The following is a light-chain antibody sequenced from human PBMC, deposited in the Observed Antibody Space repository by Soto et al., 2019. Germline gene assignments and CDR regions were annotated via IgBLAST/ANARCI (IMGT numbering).Light chain of an antibody. CDR3: CSYAGSYTYV. CDR1: SSNVGGYNY. J-gene: IGLJ1*01. Sequence: QFALTQPRSVSGSPGQSVTISCTGTSSNVGGYNYVSWYQQHPGKAPKLMIYDVSKRPSGVPDRFSGSKSGNTASLTISGLQAEDEADYYCCSYAGSYTYVFGTGTKLTAL. CDR2: DVS. V-gene: IGLV2-11*01.